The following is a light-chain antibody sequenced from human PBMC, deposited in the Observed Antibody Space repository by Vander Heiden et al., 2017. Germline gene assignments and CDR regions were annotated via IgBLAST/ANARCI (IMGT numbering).Light chain of an antibody. CDR2: AAS. Sequence: AIRMTQSPSSFSASTGDRVTFTCRASQGISSYLAWYQQKPGKAPKLLIYAASTLQSGVPSRFSDSGSGTDFTLTISCLQSEDFATYYCQQYYSYPFTFGPGTKVDIK. CDR3: QQYYSYPFT. J-gene: IGKJ3*01. CDR1: QGISSY. V-gene: IGKV1-8*01.